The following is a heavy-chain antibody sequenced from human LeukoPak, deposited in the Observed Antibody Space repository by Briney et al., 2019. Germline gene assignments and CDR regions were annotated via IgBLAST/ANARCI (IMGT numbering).Heavy chain of an antibody. D-gene: IGHD5-18*01. J-gene: IGHJ4*02. CDR3: ARDTAMDALY. V-gene: IGHV3-21*05. Sequence: GGSLRLSCAASGFTFSSYEMNWVRQAPGKGLEWVSYISSSSSYTNYADSVKGRFTISRDNAKNSLYLQMNSLRAEDTAVYYCARDTAMDALYWGQGTLVTVSS. CDR2: ISSSSSYT. CDR1: GFTFSSYE.